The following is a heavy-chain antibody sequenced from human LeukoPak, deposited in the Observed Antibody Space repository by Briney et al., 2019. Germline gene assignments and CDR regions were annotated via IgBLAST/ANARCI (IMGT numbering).Heavy chain of an antibody. Sequence: SVNVSCKASGGTFRSYAISWVRQAPGQGLEWMGGNIPILCTANYPQKFQGRVTITPDESTSTAYMELSSLSSEDTAVYFCARCQGPVIKPPAPSEGYYYFYMDVWVKGTTVTVPS. V-gene: IGHV1-69*13. D-gene: IGHD2/OR15-2a*01. CDR3: ARCQGPVIKPPAPSEGYYYFYMDV. J-gene: IGHJ6*03. CDR1: GGTFRSYA. CDR2: NIPILCTA.